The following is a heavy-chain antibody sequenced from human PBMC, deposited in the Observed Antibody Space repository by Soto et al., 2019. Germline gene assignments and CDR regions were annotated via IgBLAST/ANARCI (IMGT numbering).Heavy chain of an antibody. CDR3: ARALRQYSSSWYWYYFDY. J-gene: IGHJ4*02. CDR1: GFTFSSYA. CDR2: ISYDGSNK. Sequence: SLRLSCAASGFTFSSYAMHWVRQAPGKGLEWVAVISYDGSNKYYADSVKGRFTISRDNSKNTLYLQMNSLRAEDTAVYYCARALRQYSSSWYWYYFDYWGQGTLVTVSS. D-gene: IGHD6-13*01. V-gene: IGHV3-30-3*01.